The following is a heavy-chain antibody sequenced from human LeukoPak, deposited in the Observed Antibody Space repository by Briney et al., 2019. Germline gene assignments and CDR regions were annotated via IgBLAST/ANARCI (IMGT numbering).Heavy chain of an antibody. CDR3: ARDTAMAYDAFDI. D-gene: IGHD5-18*01. Sequence: ASVKVSCKASGYTFTSYDINWVRQATGQGLEWMGWMNPNSGNTGYAQKFQGRVTMTRNTSISTPYMELSSLRSEDTAVYYCARDTAMAYDAFDIWGQGTMVTVSS. CDR1: GYTFTSYD. V-gene: IGHV1-8*01. CDR2: MNPNSGNT. J-gene: IGHJ3*02.